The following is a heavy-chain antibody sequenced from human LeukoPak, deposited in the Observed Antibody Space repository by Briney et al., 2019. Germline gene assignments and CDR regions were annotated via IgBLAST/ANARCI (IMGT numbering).Heavy chain of an antibody. D-gene: IGHD1-1*01. CDR1: GFTFSNAW. CDR3: TRDRGAYNLYDY. V-gene: IGHV3-15*07. Sequence: GGSLRLSCAASGFTFSNAWMNWVRQAPGKGLEWVGRIKSKTDGGTTDYAAPVKGRFTISRDDSKNTLYLQMNSLKTEDTAVYFCTRDRGAYNLYDYWGQGTLVTVSS. J-gene: IGHJ4*02. CDR2: IKSKTDGGTT.